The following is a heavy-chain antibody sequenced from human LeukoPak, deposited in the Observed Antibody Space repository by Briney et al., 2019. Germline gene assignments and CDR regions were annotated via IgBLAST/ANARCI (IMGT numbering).Heavy chain of an antibody. CDR1: GFTFSSYA. CDR2: ISYDGSNK. CDR3: ARGSLPSGYSDDAFDI. J-gene: IGHJ3*02. D-gene: IGHD3-22*01. Sequence: PGGSLRLSCAASGFTFSSYAMSWVRQAPGKGLEWVAVISYDGSNKYYADSVKGRFTISRDNSKNTLYLQMNSLRAEDTAVYYCARGSLPSGYSDDAFDIWGQGTMVTVSS. V-gene: IGHV3-30-3*01.